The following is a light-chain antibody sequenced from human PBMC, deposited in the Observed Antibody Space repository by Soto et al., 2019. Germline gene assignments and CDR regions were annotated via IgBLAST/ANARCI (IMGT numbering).Light chain of an antibody. Sequence: QSALTQPASVSVSPGQSITISCTGTSSDVGASHYVSWYQHHPGNAPKLILYEGSYRPSGVYDRFSGAKSGDTASLTISGLQAEDEANYDCTSYTSTSSPSYGFGTGTKLTVL. V-gene: IGLV2-14*01. CDR2: EGS. CDR3: TSYTSTSSPSYG. CDR1: SSDVGASHY. J-gene: IGLJ1*01.